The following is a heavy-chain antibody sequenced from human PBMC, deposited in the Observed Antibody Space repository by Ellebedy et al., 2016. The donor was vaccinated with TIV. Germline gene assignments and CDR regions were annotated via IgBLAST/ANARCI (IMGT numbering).Heavy chain of an antibody. V-gene: IGHV7-4-1*02. J-gene: IGHJ3*02. D-gene: IGHD1-26*01. CDR1: GYTFTKDY. CDR3: ARGNVGAMRPFLSDI. CDR2: INTNTGNP. Sequence: ASVKVSCKASSGYTFTKDYIHWVRQAPGQGLEWMGWINTNTGNPTYAHDFTGRSAFSLDPSVSTAYLEISSLKAEDTAIYYCARGNVGAMRPFLSDIWGQGTMVTVSS.